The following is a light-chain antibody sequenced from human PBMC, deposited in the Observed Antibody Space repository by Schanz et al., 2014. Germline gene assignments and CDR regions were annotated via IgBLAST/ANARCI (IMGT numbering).Light chain of an antibody. Sequence: QSALTQPASVSGSPGQSITISCTGTSSDVGSYNLVSWYQQHPGKAPKLMIYEGSKRPSGVSNRFSGSKSGNTASLTISGLQAEDEADYYCSSYTSSSTPGRVFGGGTKLTVL. V-gene: IGLV2-14*02. CDR2: EGS. J-gene: IGLJ3*02. CDR3: SSYTSSSTPGRV. CDR1: SSDVGSYNL.